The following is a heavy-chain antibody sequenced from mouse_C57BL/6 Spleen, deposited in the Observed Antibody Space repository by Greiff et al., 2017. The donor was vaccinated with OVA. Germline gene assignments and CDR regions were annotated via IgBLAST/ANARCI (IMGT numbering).Heavy chain of an antibody. CDR3: TVDYWYFDV. J-gene: IGHJ1*03. CDR2: IRLKSDNYAT. Sequence: EVQRVESGGGLVQPGGSMKLSCVASGFTFSNYWMNWVRQSPEKGLEWVAQIRLKSDNYATHYAESVKGRFTISRDDSKSSVYLQMNNLRAEATGIYYCTVDYWYFDVWGTGTTVTVSA. V-gene: IGHV6-3*01. CDR1: GFTFSNYW.